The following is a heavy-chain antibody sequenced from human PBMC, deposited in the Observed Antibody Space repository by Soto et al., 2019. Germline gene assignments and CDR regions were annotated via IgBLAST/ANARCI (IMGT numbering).Heavy chain of an antibody. D-gene: IGHD2-8*02. Sequence: GGALGLSCAASGVTFSSYGMHWVRQAPGKGLEWVAVIWYDGSNKYYADSVKGRFTISRDNSKNTLYLQMNSLRAEDTAVYYCAREGRLQRTTGFDYWGQGTLVPVSS. J-gene: IGHJ4*02. CDR2: IWYDGSNK. V-gene: IGHV3-33*01. CDR3: AREGRLQRTTGFDY. CDR1: GVTFSSYG.